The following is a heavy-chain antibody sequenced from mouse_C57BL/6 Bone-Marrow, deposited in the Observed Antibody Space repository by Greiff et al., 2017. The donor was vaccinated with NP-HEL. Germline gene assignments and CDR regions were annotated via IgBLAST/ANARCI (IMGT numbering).Heavy chain of an antibody. V-gene: IGHV2-2*01. CDR2: IWSGGST. CDR1: GFSLTSYG. J-gene: IGHJ1*03. D-gene: IGHD1-1*01. CDR3: ARRVYYGSRYFEV. Sequence: VQLLQSGPGLVQPSQCLSLTCTASGFSLTSYGVHWVRQSPGKGLEWLGVIWSGGSTDSNAAFISRLSISKDNYKSQVFFKMNRVQADDTAVCYCARRVYYGSRYFEVWGTGTTVTVAS.